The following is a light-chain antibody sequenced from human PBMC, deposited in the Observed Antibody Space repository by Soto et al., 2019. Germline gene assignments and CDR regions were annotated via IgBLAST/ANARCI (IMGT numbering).Light chain of an antibody. CDR3: QQYNNWPRGT. V-gene: IGKV3-15*01. Sequence: EIVMTQSPATLSVSPGERATLSCRASQSVSSNLAWYQQKPGHAPRLLIYGASTRATGIPARFSGSGSGTEFTLTISSLQSEDFAVYYCQQYNNWPRGTLGQGTKVDIK. J-gene: IGKJ1*01. CDR2: GAS. CDR1: QSVSSN.